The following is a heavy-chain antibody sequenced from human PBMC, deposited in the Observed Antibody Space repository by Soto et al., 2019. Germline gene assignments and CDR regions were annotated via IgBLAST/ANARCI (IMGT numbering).Heavy chain of an antibody. V-gene: IGHV4-61*01. CDR2: IYYSGST. CDR1: GGSVSSGSYY. Sequence: PSETLSLTCTVSGGSVSSGSYYWSWIRQPPGKGLEWIGYIYYSGSTNYNPSLKSRVTISVDTSKNQFSLKLSSVTAADTAVYYCARGIISGLTGYYSDFDYWGQGTLVTVSS. CDR3: ARGIISGLTGYYSDFDY. J-gene: IGHJ4*02. D-gene: IGHD3-9*01.